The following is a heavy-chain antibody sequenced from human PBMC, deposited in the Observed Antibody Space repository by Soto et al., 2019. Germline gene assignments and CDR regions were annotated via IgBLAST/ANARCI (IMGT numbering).Heavy chain of an antibody. J-gene: IGHJ4*02. CDR1: GFTFSSYA. CDR3: AKGDSSSWQTFDY. V-gene: IGHV3-23*01. CDR2: ISDSGGST. Sequence: VQLLESGGGLVQPGGSLRLSCAASGFTFSSYAMSWVRQAPGKGLEWVSAISDSGGSTYSADSVRGRFTISRDNSKNTLYLQMNSLRAEDTAVYYCAKGDSSSWQTFDYWGQGTLVTVSS. D-gene: IGHD6-13*01.